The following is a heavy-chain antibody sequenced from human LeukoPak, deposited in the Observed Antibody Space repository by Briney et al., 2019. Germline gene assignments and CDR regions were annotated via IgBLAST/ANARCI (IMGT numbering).Heavy chain of an antibody. CDR2: ISFSSATI. V-gene: IGHV3-48*01. CDR1: GFTFSSYS. D-gene: IGHD3-10*02. CDR3: AELGITMIGGV. J-gene: IGHJ6*04. Sequence: GGSLRLSCEASGFTFSSYSMTWVRQAPGKGLEWVSYISFSSATIHYADSVKGRFTISRDNAKNSLYLQMNSLRAEDTAVYYCAELGITMIGGVWGKGTTVTISS.